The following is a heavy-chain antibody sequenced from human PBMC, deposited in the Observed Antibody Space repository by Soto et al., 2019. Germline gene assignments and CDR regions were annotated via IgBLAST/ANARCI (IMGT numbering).Heavy chain of an antibody. CDR3: AREPFLTKARNDY. D-gene: IGHD3-9*01. CDR1: VVSIISSDYF. CDR2: IFHTGTT. J-gene: IGHJ4*01. Sequence: SDTMSLTCTVSVVSIISSDYFWTWIRQPQGKGLEWMGYIFHTGTTYSNPSLKSRLIMSIDTSKNQFSLRLTSVTAADSDVYYCAREPFLTKARNDYWRHGALGTVS. V-gene: IGHV4-30-4*02.